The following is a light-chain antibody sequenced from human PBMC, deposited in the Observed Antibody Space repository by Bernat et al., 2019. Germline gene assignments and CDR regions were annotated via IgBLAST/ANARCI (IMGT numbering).Light chain of an antibody. CDR3: QQSYSTPFT. CDR2: AAS. Sequence: DIQMTQSPSSLSASVGDRVTITCRASQSISSYLNWYQQKPGKAPKLLIYAASSLQSGVPSRFSGSGSGTDFTLTISSQQPEDFSTYYCQQSYSTPFTFGPGTKVEIK. CDR1: QSISSY. J-gene: IGKJ3*01. V-gene: IGKV1-39*01.